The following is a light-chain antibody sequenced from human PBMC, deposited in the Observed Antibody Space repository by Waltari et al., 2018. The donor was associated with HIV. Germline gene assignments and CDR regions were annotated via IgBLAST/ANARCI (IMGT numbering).Light chain of an antibody. CDR2: EGT. CDR3: CSYAGSRTLAV. CDR1: SGDVGSYNL. V-gene: IGLV2-23*01. J-gene: IGLJ1*01. Sequence: QSALTQPASVSGSPGQSITISCTGSSGDVGSYNLVSWYQHHPAKAPKSLIYEGTKRPSVFSLPFSATTSGNAASLTLVGLQPEDEADYDCCSYAGSRTLAVFGTGTKVTVL.